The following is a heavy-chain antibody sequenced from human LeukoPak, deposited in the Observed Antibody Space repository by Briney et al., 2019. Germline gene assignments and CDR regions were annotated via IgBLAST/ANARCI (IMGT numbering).Heavy chain of an antibody. CDR1: GFNFGDYA. CDR3: TRARGGYTSGIYC. J-gene: IGHJ4*02. CDR2: IRSKAFGATT. D-gene: IGHD6-19*01. V-gene: IGHV3-49*04. Sequence: GGSLRLLCIGSGFNFGDYAMTWVRQAPGKGLEWVGFIRSKAFGATTESVASVKGRFSIARDDSKTIAYLQMNSLKAEDKAIYYCTRARGGYTSGIYCWGQGTLVTVSS.